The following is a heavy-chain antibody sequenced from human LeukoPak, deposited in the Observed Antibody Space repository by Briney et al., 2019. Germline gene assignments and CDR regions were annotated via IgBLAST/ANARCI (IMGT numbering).Heavy chain of an antibody. CDR1: GFSFSNYA. V-gene: IGHV3-23*01. Sequence: GGSLRLSCAASGFSFSNYAMTWVRQAPGKGLEWVSGISGSGGSTYYADSVRGRFTISRDNFKNTLDVQMSSLGVEDTAIYYCARTGVGGGYRFDSWGQGTLVTVSS. CDR3: ARTGVGGGYRFDS. CDR2: ISGSGGST. D-gene: IGHD1-26*01. J-gene: IGHJ4*02.